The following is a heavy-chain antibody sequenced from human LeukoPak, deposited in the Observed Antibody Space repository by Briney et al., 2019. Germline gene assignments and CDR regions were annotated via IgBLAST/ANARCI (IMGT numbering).Heavy chain of an antibody. V-gene: IGHV5-51*01. J-gene: IGHJ4*02. CDR2: IYPDDSDV. CDR1: GYNFNVYW. Sequence: GESLKISCKGSGYNFNVYWIAWVRQMPGKGLEWMGIIYPDDSDVRYSPSFQGQVTISADKSISTAYLQWSSLKASDTAMYYCARPTYYYGSGSYNFDYWGQGTLVTVSS. CDR3: ARPTYYYGSGSYNFDY. D-gene: IGHD3-10*01.